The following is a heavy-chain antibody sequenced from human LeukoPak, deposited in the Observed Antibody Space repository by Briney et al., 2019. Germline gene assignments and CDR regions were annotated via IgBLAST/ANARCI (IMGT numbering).Heavy chain of an antibody. J-gene: IGHJ3*02. D-gene: IGHD6-6*01. CDR1: GGSISSGGYY. V-gene: IGHV4-31*03. CDR3: AREVEYSSSLGAFDI. Sequence: PSQTLSLTCTVSGGSISSGGYYWSWIRQHPGKGLEWIGYIFYSGSTYYNPSLKSRVTISVDTSKNQFSLKLSSVTAADTAVYYCAREVEYSSSLGAFDIWGQGTMVTVSS. CDR2: IFYSGST.